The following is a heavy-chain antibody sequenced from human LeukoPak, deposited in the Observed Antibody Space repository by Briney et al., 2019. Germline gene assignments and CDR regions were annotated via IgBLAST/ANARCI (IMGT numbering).Heavy chain of an antibody. CDR1: GFTLRTYT. Sequence: GGSLRLSCVASGFTLRTYTMNWVRQAPGKGLEWVSSISSTSTYIYYADSLNGRFTISRDNAKNSLFLQMNSLRAEDTAVYYCARHGAFDIWGQGTLVTVSS. CDR2: ISSTSTYI. V-gene: IGHV3-21*01. CDR3: ARHGAFDI. J-gene: IGHJ3*02.